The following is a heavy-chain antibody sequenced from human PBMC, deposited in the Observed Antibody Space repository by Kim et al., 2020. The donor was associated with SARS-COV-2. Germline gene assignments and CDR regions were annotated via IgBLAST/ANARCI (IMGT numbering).Heavy chain of an antibody. V-gene: IGHV3-23*01. J-gene: IGHJ4*02. D-gene: IGHD3-22*01. CDR3: AKSYWSYYDSSGYYFGY. Sequence: VKGRFTSSRDNSKNTLYLQMNSLRAEDTAVYYCAKSYWSYYDSSGYYFGYWGQGTLVTVSS.